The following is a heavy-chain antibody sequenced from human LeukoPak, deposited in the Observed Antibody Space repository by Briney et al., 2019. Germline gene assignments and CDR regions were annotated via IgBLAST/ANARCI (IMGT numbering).Heavy chain of an antibody. CDR3: ARERGYSGINAFDI. D-gene: IGHD5-12*01. Sequence: SVKVSCKASGGTFSSYAISWVRQAPGQGLEWMGRIIPILGIANYAQKFQGRVAITADKSTSTAYMELSSLRSEDTAVYYCARERGYSGINAFDIWGQGTMVTVSS. CDR1: GGTFSSYA. V-gene: IGHV1-69*04. J-gene: IGHJ3*02. CDR2: IIPILGIA.